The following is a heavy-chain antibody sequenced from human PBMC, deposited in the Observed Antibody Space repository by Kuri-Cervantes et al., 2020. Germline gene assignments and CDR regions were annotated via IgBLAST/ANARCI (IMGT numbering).Heavy chain of an antibody. V-gene: IGHV4-34*01. Sequence: SETLSLTCAVYGVSFSDYSWSWIRQPPGKGLEWIGEINHSGSTNYNPSLKSRVTISVDTSKDQFSLKLSSVTAADTAVYYCATNYGGNTAYWYFDLWGRGTLVTVSS. CDR3: ATNYGGNTAYWYFDL. CDR2: INHSGST. J-gene: IGHJ2*01. D-gene: IGHD4-23*01. CDR1: GVSFSDYS.